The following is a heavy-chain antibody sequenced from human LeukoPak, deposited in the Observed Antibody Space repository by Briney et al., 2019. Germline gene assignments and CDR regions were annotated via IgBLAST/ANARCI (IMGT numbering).Heavy chain of an antibody. CDR3: AKEIYGDSTGGRFQH. V-gene: IGHV3-23*01. D-gene: IGHD4-17*01. Sequence: LGGSLRLSCAASGFTFSSYAMSWVRQAPGKGLEWVSLISGSGGSTYYADSVKGRFTISRDNSKNTLYLQMNSLRAEDTAVYYCAKEIYGDSTGGRFQHWGQGTLVTVSS. J-gene: IGHJ1*01. CDR2: ISGSGGST. CDR1: GFTFSSYA.